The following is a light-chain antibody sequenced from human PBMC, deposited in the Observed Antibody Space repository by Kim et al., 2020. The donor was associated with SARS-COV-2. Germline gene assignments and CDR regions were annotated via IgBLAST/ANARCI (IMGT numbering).Light chain of an antibody. J-gene: IGLJ3*02. CDR3: QSFDSNIQV. V-gene: IGLV6-57*01. CDR2: ENN. CDR1: SGSIARTN. Sequence: GNTVTISCTRSSGSIARTNVQWYQQRPGTSPTTVIFENNQRPSGVPDRFSGSIDGSSNSASLTISGLKTEDEADYFCQSFDSNIQVFGGGTKLTVL.